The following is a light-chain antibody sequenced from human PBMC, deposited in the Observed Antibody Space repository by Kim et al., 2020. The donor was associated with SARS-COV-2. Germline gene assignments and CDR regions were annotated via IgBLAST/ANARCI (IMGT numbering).Light chain of an antibody. J-gene: IGKJ1*01. Sequence: IQMTQSPSSLSASVGDRVTITCRASQGLGNDLGWYQQKPGKAPKRLIYAASTLQSGVPSRFSGSGSGTEFTLTINSLQPEDFATFFFLQLSGYSWTFGQGTKVDIK. V-gene: IGKV1-17*01. CDR3: LQLSGYSWT. CDR1: QGLGND. CDR2: AAS.